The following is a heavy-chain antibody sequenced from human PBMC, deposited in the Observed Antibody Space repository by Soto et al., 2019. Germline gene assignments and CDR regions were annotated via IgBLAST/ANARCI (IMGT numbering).Heavy chain of an antibody. CDR2: IIPIFGTA. CDR1: GGTFSSYA. CDR3: ASGGLTGNAVDY. J-gene: IGHJ4*02. V-gene: IGHV1-69*13. D-gene: IGHD1-20*01. Sequence: SVKVSCKASGGTFSSYAISWVRQAPGQGLEWMGGIIPIFGTANYAQKFQGRVTITADESTSTAYMELSSLRSEDTAVSYCASGGLTGNAVDYWGQGTLVTVYS.